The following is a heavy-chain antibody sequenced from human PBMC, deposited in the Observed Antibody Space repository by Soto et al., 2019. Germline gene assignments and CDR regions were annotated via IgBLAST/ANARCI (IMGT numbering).Heavy chain of an antibody. J-gene: IGHJ5*02. V-gene: IGHV4-59*01. D-gene: IGHD6-13*01. CDR3: ARGLASSSWDPNWFDP. Sequence: SETLSLTCTVSCGSISSYYWSWIRQPPGKGLEWIGYIYYSGSTNYNPSLKSRVTISVDTSKNQFSLKLSSVTAADTAVYYCARGLASSSWDPNWFDPWGQGTLVTVSS. CDR2: IYYSGST. CDR1: CGSISSYY.